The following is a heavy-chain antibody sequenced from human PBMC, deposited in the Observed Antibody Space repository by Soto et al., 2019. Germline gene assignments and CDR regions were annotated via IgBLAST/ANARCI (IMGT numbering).Heavy chain of an antibody. CDR1: GGSLSNNY. J-gene: IGHJ4*02. Sequence: LYLTGAVYGGSLSNNYCSWIRQPPGKGLEWIGEINHSGSTNYNPSLKSRVTISVDTPKNQFSLKLSSATAADTAVYYCARESAGFFWSGYYPFDSWGQGTLVTVSS. CDR3: ARESAGFFWSGYYPFDS. CDR2: INHSGST. D-gene: IGHD3-3*01. V-gene: IGHV4-34*01.